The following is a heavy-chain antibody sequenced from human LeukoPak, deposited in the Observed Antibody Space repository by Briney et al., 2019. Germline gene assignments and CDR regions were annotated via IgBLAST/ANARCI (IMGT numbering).Heavy chain of an antibody. CDR2: IKSKTDGGTT. J-gene: IGHJ4*02. Sequence: GRSLRLSCTASGFTFGDYAMTWVRQAPGKGLEWVGRIKSKTDGGTTDYAAPVKGRFTISRDDSKNTLYLQMNSLETEDTAVYYCTTTNAAGSGWYGRDYFDYWGQGTLVTVSS. CDR1: GFTFGDYA. D-gene: IGHD6-19*01. CDR3: TTTNAAGSGWYGRDYFDY. V-gene: IGHV3-15*01.